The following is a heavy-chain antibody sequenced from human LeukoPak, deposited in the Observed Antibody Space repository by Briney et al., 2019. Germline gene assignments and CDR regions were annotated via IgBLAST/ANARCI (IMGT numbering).Heavy chain of an antibody. J-gene: IGHJ3*02. CDR3: ARAGLVGAIKDDAFDI. CDR2: INPSGGST. V-gene: IGHV1-46*01. CDR1: GYTFTSYY. D-gene: IGHD1-26*01. Sequence: ASVKVSCKASGYTFTSYYMHWVRQAPGQGLEWMGIINPSGGSTSYAQKFQGRVTMTRDTSTSTVYMELSSLRSEDTAVYYCARAGLVGAIKDDAFDIWGQGTMVTVSS.